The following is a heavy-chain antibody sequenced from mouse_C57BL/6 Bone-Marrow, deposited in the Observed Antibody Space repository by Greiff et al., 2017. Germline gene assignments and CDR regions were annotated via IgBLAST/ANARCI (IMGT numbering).Heavy chain of an antibody. D-gene: IGHD1-1*01. CDR3: ALYYYGSSGGY. Sequence: VQLQQPGAELVKPGASVKLSCKASGYTFTSYWMHWVKQRPGQGLEWIGMIHPNSGSTNYNEKFKSKATLTVDKSSSTAYMQLSSLTSEDSAVYYCALYYYGSSGGYWGQGTTLTVSS. CDR1: GYTFTSYW. CDR2: IHPNSGST. J-gene: IGHJ2*01. V-gene: IGHV1-64*01.